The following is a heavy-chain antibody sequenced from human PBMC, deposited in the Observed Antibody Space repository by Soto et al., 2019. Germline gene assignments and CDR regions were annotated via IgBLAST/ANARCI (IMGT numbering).Heavy chain of an antibody. Sequence: HPGGSLRLSCAASGFTFSSYAMSWVRQAPGKGLEWVSAISGSGGSTYYADSVKGRFTISRDNSKNTLYLQMNSLRAEDTAVYYSAKFFEVYLPAAYFDYWGQGTLVTVS. J-gene: IGHJ4*02. CDR1: GFTFSSYA. V-gene: IGHV3-23*01. CDR2: ISGSGGST. D-gene: IGHD2-2*01. CDR3: AKFFEVYLPAAYFDY.